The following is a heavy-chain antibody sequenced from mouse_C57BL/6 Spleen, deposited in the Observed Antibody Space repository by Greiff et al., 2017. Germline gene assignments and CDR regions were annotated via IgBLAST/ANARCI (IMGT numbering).Heavy chain of an antibody. CDR1: GFTFSSYG. J-gene: IGHJ2*01. CDR2: ISSGGSYT. V-gene: IGHV5-6*01. CDR3: AREVLSLNYFDY. Sequence: EVQVVESGGDLVKPGGSLKLSCAASGFTFSSYGMSWVRQTPDKRLEWVATISSGGSYTYYPDSVKGRFTISRDNAKNTLYLQMSSLKSEDTAMYYCAREVLSLNYFDYWGQGTTLTVSS.